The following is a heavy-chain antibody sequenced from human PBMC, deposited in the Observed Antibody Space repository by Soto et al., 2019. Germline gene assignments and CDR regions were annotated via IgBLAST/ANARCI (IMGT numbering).Heavy chain of an antibody. J-gene: IGHJ4*03. D-gene: IGHD2-21*01. CDR1: GFTLSNYG. CDR2: ICYDGSNQ. Sequence: QVHLVESGGGVVQPGSSLRLSCAASGFTLSNYGMHLVRLAPGKGLDWVAVICYDGSNQYYADSLRSRFTISRNNSTKMLDLQMQHLPADDTAVYCCARGSNCGADLVHGDLFGSWGHGALVTVSS. CDR3: ARGSNCGADLVHGDLFGS. V-gene: IGHV3-33*01.